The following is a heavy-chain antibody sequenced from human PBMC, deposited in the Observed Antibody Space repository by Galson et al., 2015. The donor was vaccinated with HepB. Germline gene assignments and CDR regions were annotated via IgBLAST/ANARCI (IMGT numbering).Heavy chain of an antibody. D-gene: IGHD6-6*01. J-gene: IGHJ4*02. V-gene: IGHV5-51*01. CDR1: GYSFGSYW. Sequence: QSGAEVKKPGESLKISCTTSGYSFGSYWIVWVRQMPGKGLEWMGIIYPTDSDTRYSPSFQGQVTISVDKSISTAYLQWSSLRASDTAMYYCARQGLSSPSSLDYWVQGTLVTVA. CDR2: IYPTDSDT. CDR3: ARQGLSSPSSLDY.